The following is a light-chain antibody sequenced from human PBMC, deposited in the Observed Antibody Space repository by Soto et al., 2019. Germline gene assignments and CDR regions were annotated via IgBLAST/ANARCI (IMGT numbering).Light chain of an antibody. Sequence: QSVLTQPASVSGSPGQSITISCTGTSSDVGGYNYVSWYQQHPGRAPKLLISDVSKRPSGISNRFSGSKSGNTASLTISGLQAEDEADYYCSSYASSSTLEVVFGGGTQLTVL. CDR3: SSYASSSTLEVV. CDR2: DVS. V-gene: IGLV2-14*01. J-gene: IGLJ2*01. CDR1: SSDVGGYNY.